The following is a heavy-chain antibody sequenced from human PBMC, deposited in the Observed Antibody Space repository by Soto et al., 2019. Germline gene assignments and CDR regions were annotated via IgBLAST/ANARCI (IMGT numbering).Heavy chain of an antibody. CDR3: ARYGARGYSGYYFGVDTAMVDYYSYGMDV. J-gene: IGHJ6*02. CDR2: IIPILGIA. V-gene: IGHV1-69*02. D-gene: IGHD5-12*01. CDR1: GGTFSSYT. Sequence: QVQLVQSGAEVKKPGSSVKVSCKASGGTFSSYTISWVRQAPGQGLEWMGRIIPILGIAKYAQKFQGRVTITADKSTSTVYMELSSRRSEDRAVYYCARYGARGYSGYYFGVDTAMVDYYSYGMDVWCQGTMVTVSS.